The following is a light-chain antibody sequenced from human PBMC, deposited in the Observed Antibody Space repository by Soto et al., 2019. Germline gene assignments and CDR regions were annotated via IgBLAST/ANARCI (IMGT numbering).Light chain of an antibody. CDR3: QLYANLPPT. Sequence: DIQMTQSPSSLSASVGDRVTITCQASQDISNYLTWYQQKPGKAPKLLIYDASNFETGVPSRFSGSGSGTSLTFAISSLQPEEIATYYGQLYANLPPTVGGGPKVEIK. V-gene: IGKV1-33*01. CDR2: DAS. J-gene: IGKJ4*01. CDR1: QDISNY.